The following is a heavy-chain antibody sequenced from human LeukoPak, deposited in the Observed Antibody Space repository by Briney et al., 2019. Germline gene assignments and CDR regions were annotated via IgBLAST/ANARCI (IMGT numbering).Heavy chain of an antibody. V-gene: IGHV4-4*07. D-gene: IGHD1-26*01. CDR1: GDSISNYY. Sequence: IPSETLSLTCTVSGDSISNYYWSWIRQPAGKGLEYIGRIYSTGNTNYNPSLKSRVTMAVDTSNNQLSLKLTSETAADTALCFCARGPGYTGSYSFDYWGPGTRVTVSS. CDR3: ARGPGYTGSYSFDY. CDR2: IYSTGNT. J-gene: IGHJ4*02.